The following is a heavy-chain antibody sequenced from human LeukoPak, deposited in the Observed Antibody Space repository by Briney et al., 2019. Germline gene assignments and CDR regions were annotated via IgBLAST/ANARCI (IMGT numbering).Heavy chain of an antibody. CDR2: IKEDGSEK. V-gene: IGHV3-7*01. D-gene: IGHD2-21*01. J-gene: IGHJ5*02. CDR1: GFTYSAYW. Sequence: GGSLRLSCAASGFTYSAYWMSWVRQAPGKGLEWVANIKEDGSEKYYVDSVKSRFTISRDNAKNSLYLQMNSLRAEDTAVYYCARATASNWFDPWGQGTLVTVSS. CDR3: ARATASNWFDP.